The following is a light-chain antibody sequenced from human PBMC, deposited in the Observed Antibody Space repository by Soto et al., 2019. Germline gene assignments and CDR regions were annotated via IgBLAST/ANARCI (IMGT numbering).Light chain of an antibody. CDR1: SSDVGKYNY. J-gene: IGLJ2*01. Sequence: QSALTQPASVSGSPGQSITISCTGTSSDVGKYNYVSWYQQHPATAPKLLIFEVSNRPSGVSNRFSGSKSGNTASLTISGLLAEDEDAYYCSSYTGSSINTFVFGGGTKLTVL. CDR2: EVS. V-gene: IGLV2-14*01. CDR3: SSYTGSSINTFV.